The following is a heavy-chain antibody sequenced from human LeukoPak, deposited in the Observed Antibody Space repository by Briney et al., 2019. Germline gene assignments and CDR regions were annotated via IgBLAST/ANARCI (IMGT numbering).Heavy chain of an antibody. CDR1: GFTFSNYA. J-gene: IGHJ4*02. D-gene: IGHD6-13*01. CDR2: ISGGGDGT. V-gene: IGHV3-23*01. CDR3: AKGDEGYSSSWYGKLDY. Sequence: GGSLRLSCAASGFTFSNYAMSWVRQAPGKGLEWVSAISGGGDGTLYADSVKGRFTMSRDNSKNTLYLQMNSLRAEDTAVYYCAKGDEGYSSSWYGKLDYWGQGTLVTVSS.